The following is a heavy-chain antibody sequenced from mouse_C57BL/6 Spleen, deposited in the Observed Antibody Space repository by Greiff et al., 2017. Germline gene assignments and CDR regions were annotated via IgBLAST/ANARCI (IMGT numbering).Heavy chain of an antibody. D-gene: IGHD2-4*01. CDR3: ARGGDYDKAYYFDY. Sequence: QVQLQQSGAELVKPGASVKISCKASGYAFSSYWMNWVKQRPGKGLEWFGQIYPGDGDTTYNGKFKGKATLTADKSSSTAYMQLSSLTSEDSAVYFCARGGDYDKAYYFDYWGQGTTLTVSS. J-gene: IGHJ2*01. V-gene: IGHV1-80*01. CDR2: IYPGDGDT. CDR1: GYAFSSYW.